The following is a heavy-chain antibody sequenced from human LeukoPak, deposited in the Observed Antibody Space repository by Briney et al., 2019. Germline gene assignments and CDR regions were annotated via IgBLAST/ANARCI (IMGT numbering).Heavy chain of an antibody. J-gene: IGHJ4*02. CDR2: IIPIGSIA. CDR3: ARDRAAAAGPFDH. D-gene: IGHD6-13*01. Sequence: GASVKLSCTASGFTFSSYAISWVRQAPGQGLEWMGRIIPIGSIAYYADKVQGRVTITADKSTSTAYLELSSLRAEDTGVYHCARDRAAAAGPFDHWRQGPLVTVP. V-gene: IGHV1-69*04. CDR1: GFTFSSYA.